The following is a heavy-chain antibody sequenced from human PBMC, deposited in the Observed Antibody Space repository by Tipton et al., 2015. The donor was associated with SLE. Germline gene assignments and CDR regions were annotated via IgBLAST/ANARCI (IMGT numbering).Heavy chain of an antibody. CDR2: ISYDGSNK. V-gene: IGHV3-30*03. D-gene: IGHD5-18*01. CDR1: GFSFSSYW. Sequence: SLRLSCAASGFSFSSYWMHWVRQAPGKGLEWVAVISYDGSNKYYADSVKGRFTISRDNSKNTLYLQMNRLRAEDTAVYYCARGDSYGGVFDSWGQGTLVTVSS. J-gene: IGHJ4*02. CDR3: ARGDSYGGVFDS.